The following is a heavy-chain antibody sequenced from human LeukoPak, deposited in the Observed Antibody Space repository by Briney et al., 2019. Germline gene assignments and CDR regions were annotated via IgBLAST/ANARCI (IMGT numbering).Heavy chain of an antibody. Sequence: PGGSLRLSCAASGFTFSSYWVHWVRQAPGKGLVWVLRVNSDESITTYADSVNGRFTISRDNAKNTLYLQMKSLRAEDTAVYYCARGHLPTPRSAMDVWGQGTTVIVSS. CDR1: GFTFSSYW. J-gene: IGHJ6*02. V-gene: IGHV3-74*01. CDR3: ARGHLPTPRSAMDV. D-gene: IGHD3-3*02. CDR2: VNSDESIT.